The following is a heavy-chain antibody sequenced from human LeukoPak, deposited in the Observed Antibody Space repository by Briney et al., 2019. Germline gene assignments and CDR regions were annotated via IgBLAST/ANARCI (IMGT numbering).Heavy chain of an antibody. CDR1: GFTFNGYV. J-gene: IGHJ6*04. CDR2: VHYDGDYK. V-gene: IGHV3-30*02. CDR3: AKGRAGDV. Sequence: GGSLRLSCAASGFTFNGYVMHWVRQAPGKGLEWVAFVHYDGDYKNYTDSVKGRFTISRDNSKNTLYLEMNSLTPEDTAAYYCAKGRAGDVWGKGTTVTVSS. D-gene: IGHD1-14*01.